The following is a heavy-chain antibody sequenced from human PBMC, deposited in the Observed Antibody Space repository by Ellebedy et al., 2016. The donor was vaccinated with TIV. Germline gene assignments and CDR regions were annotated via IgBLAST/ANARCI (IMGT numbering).Heavy chain of an antibody. D-gene: IGHD1-26*01. V-gene: IGHV4-39*07. J-gene: IGHJ4*02. CDR3: ARWVGCHEYFDS. CDR1: GGTISRDDYY. Sequence: MPSETLSLTCTVSGGTISRDDYYGGWIRQPPGQGLEWIATVFHSGSTYYSPSLKSRAIISLDTSKNLFSLKLTSVTAADTAVYYCARWVGCHEYFDSWGLGTLVTVSS. CDR2: VFHSGST.